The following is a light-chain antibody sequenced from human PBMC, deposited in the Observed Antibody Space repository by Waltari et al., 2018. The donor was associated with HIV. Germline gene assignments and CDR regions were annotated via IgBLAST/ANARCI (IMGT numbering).Light chain of an antibody. V-gene: IGLV2-11*01. CDR1: SSDVGSYNY. Sequence: QSALTKPRSLSGSPGQSVTISCTGTSSDVGSYNYVSWYQHHPGKAPNLILYDVSERPSGVPDRFSCSKSGNTASLTISGLQAEDEADYYCCSYAGTYTFVVFGGGTKLTVL. CDR3: CSYAGTYTFVV. CDR2: DVS. J-gene: IGLJ2*01.